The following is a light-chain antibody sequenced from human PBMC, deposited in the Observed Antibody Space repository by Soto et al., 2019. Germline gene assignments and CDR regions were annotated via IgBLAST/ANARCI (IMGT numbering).Light chain of an antibody. CDR3: TSYAGSDLWV. CDR2: EVS. J-gene: IGLJ3*02. V-gene: IGLV2-8*01. CDR1: SSDVGGYNY. Sequence: QSALTQPPSASGSPGQSVTLSCTGTSSDVGGYNYVSWYQQNPGKAPKLMIYEVSKRPSGVPDRFSGSKSGNTASLTVSGLQTEDEADYYCTSYAGSDLWVFGGGTKLTVL.